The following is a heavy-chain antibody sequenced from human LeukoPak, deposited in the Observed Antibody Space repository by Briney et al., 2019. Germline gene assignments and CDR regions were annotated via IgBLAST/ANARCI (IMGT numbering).Heavy chain of an antibody. D-gene: IGHD4-17*01. V-gene: IGHV4-39*07. CDR1: GGSISSSSYY. Sequence: PSETLSLTCTVSGGSISSSSYYWGWIRQPPGKGLEWIGSIYYSGSTYYNPSLKSRVTISLDTSKNQFSLKLSSVTAADTAVYYCARGVNGVTTVTTSSWFDPWGQGTLVTVSS. J-gene: IGHJ5*02. CDR3: ARGVNGVTTVTTSSWFDP. CDR2: IYYSGST.